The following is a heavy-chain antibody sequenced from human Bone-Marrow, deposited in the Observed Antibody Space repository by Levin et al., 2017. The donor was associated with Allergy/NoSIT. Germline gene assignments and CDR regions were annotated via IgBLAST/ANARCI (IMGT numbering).Heavy chain of an antibody. V-gene: IGHV4-30-2*01. Sequence: ASETLSLTCAVSGDSISSGNYCWSWIRQPPGKALEWIGYIFRSGSTYYNPSLKSRVTILIDKSKNQFSLNLNSVTTADTAVYYCANSGGSDAFDIWGHGTMVTVSS. D-gene: IGHD3-10*01. CDR1: GDSISSGNYC. J-gene: IGHJ3*02. CDR2: IFRSGST. CDR3: ANSGGSDAFDI.